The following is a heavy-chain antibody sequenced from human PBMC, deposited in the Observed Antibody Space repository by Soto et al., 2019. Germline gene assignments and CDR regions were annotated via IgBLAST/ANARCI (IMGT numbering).Heavy chain of an antibody. V-gene: IGHV1-58*02. J-gene: IGHJ6*02. CDR2: IVVGSGNT. Sequence: QMQLVQSGPEVKKPGTSVKVSCKASGFTFTSSAMQWVRQARGQRLEWIGWIVVGSGNTNYAQKFQERVTITRDMATSTAYMELSSLRSEDTAVYYCAAVFGSGVGTYYYYCGMDVWGQGTTVTVSS. CDR3: AAVFGSGVGTYYYYCGMDV. D-gene: IGHD3-10*01. CDR1: GFTFTSSA.